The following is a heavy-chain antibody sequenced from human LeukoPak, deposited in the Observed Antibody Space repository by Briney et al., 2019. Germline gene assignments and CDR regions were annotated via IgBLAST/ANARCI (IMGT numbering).Heavy chain of an antibody. D-gene: IGHD3-22*01. CDR1: GFTFDDYG. CDR3: ARVSRPHYYDSSGYRNYFDY. V-gene: IGHV3-20*04. CDR2: INWNGGST. Sequence: PGGSLRLSCAASGFTFDDYGMSWVRQAPGKGLEWVSGINWNGGSTGYADSVKGRFTISRDNAKNSLYLQMTSLRAEDTALYYCARVSRPHYYDSSGYRNYFDYWGQGTLVTVSS. J-gene: IGHJ4*02.